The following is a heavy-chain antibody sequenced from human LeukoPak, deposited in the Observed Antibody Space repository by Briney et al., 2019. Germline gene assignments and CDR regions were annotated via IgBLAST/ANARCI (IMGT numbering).Heavy chain of an antibody. J-gene: IGHJ4*02. V-gene: IGHV4-59*01. D-gene: IGHD5-12*01. Sequence: SETLSLTCAVSGGSISSYYWSWIRQPPGKGLEWIGYIYYSGSTSYNPSLKSRVTISVDTSSNQFSLMLSSVTAADTAVYYCARGTKTGYTGYDWNYWGQGSLVTVSS. CDR2: IYYSGST. CDR3: ARGTKTGYTGYDWNY. CDR1: GGSISSYY.